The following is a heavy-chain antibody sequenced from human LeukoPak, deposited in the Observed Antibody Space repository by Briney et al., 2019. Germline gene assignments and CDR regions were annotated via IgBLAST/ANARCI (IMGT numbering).Heavy chain of an antibody. CDR1: GFTFSRYW. V-gene: IGHV3-7*01. J-gene: IGHJ4*02. CDR3: AKDPTHYRVWDDYDSTVLSY. Sequence: PGGSLRLSCAASGFTFSRYWMSWVRQAPGKGLEWVANIKKDGSEKYYVDSVKGRFTISRDNSKNTLYLQMNSLRAADTAVYYCAKDPTHYRVWDDYDSTVLSYWGQGTLVTVSS. D-gene: IGHD3-22*01. CDR2: IKKDGSEK.